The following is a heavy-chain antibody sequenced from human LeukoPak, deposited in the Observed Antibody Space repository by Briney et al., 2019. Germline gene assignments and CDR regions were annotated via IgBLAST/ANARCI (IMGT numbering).Heavy chain of an antibody. Sequence: SETLSLTCTVADDSISNSDYYWGWIRQPPGKGLEWIGSIYYSGSTYYNPSLKSRVTISVDTSKNQFSLKLSSVTAADTAVYYCARDKAYSSSWSFDYWGQGTLVTVSS. CDR1: DDSISNSDYY. CDR2: IYYSGST. D-gene: IGHD6-13*01. V-gene: IGHV4-39*07. J-gene: IGHJ4*02. CDR3: ARDKAYSSSWSFDY.